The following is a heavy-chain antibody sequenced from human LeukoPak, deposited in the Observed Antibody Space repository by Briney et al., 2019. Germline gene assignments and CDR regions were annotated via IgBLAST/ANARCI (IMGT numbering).Heavy chain of an antibody. V-gene: IGHV4-59*08. CDR3: ARQPRFGELDY. CDR1: GGSFSNYY. CDR2: IYYPGST. J-gene: IGHJ4*02. Sequence: SETLSLTCAVYGGSFSNYYWSWIRQPPGKGLEWIGYIYYPGSTNYNPSIESRVTMSVDTSKNQIFLMLSSVTAADTAVYYCARQPRFGELDYWGQGNLVSVSS. D-gene: IGHD3-10*01.